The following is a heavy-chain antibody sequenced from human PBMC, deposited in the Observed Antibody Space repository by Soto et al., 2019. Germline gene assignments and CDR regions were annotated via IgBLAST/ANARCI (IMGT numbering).Heavy chain of an antibody. CDR2: INHSGST. Sequence: SETLSLTCAVYGGSFSGYYWSWIRQPPGKGLEWIGEINHSGSTNYNPSLKSRVTISVDTSKNQFSLNLSSVTAADTAVYYCARGRATVTTRKSTNWFDPWGQGILVTVSS. V-gene: IGHV4-34*01. CDR1: GGSFSGYY. D-gene: IGHD4-17*01. J-gene: IGHJ5*02. CDR3: ARGRATVTTRKSTNWFDP.